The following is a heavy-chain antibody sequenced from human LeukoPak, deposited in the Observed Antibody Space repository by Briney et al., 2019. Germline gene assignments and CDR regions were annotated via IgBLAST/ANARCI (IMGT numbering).Heavy chain of an antibody. D-gene: IGHD6-19*01. V-gene: IGHV4-38-2*02. CDR2: MYHSGTT. J-gene: IGHJ5*02. Sequence: PSETLSLTCSVSGYSVSSGYYWGWIRQSPGKGLEWIGSMYHSGTTYYNPSLKSRVTLSVDTSKNQFSLKLSSVTAADTAVYYCATSSGWYNWFDPWGQGTLVTVSS. CDR1: GYSVSSGYY. CDR3: ATSSGWYNWFDP.